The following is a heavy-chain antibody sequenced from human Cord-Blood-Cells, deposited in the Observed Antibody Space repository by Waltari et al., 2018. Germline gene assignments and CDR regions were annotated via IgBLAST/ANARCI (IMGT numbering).Heavy chain of an antibody. D-gene: IGHD6-13*01. CDR1: GYTFTGYY. J-gene: IGHJ4*02. CDR3: ARGPYSSSCLDY. CDR2: SNPNSGGT. Sequence: QVQLVQSGAEVKKPGASVKVSCKASGYTFTGYYMHWVRQAPGQGLEWMGGSNPNSGGTNYAQKCQGRVPMTRDTAISTAYMELSRLRSDDTAVYYCARGPYSSSCLDYWGQGTLVTVSS. V-gene: IGHV1-2*02.